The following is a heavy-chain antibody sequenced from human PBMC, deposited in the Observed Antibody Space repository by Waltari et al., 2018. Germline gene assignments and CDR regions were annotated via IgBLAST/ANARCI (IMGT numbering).Heavy chain of an antibody. V-gene: IGHV3-23*01. CDR1: GFTFSSFS. D-gene: IGHD1-26*01. Sequence: EVQLLESGGGLLQPGGSLSLSCAASGFTFSSFSMSWVRQAPGKGLEWVSAISGSGGSTYYADSVKGRFTISRDNAKNSLYLQRNSLRAEDTAVYYCARGSGSYYFDYWGQGTLVTVSS. J-gene: IGHJ4*02. CDR2: ISGSGGST. CDR3: ARGSGSYYFDY.